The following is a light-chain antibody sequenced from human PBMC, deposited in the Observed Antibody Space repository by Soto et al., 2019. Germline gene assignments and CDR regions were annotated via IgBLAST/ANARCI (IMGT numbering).Light chain of an antibody. CDR2: AAS. CDR3: QQYYSYPFT. CDR1: QGISSY. V-gene: IGKV1-8*01. Sequence: AIRMTQSPSSFSASTGDRVTITCRASQGISSYLAWYQQKPGKAPKLLIYAASTLQSGVPSRFSGSASVTDFTLTISCLQSEDFATYYCQQYYSYPFTFVPGTKVDIK. J-gene: IGKJ3*01.